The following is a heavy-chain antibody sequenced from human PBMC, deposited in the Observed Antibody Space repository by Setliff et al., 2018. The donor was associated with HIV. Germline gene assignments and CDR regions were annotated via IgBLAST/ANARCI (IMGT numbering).Heavy chain of an antibody. J-gene: IGHJ6*03. CDR2: INHSGST. CDR1: GGSFSGYY. V-gene: IGHV4-34*01. Sequence: SETLSLTCAVYGGSFSGYYWGWIRQPPGKGLEWIGEINHSGSTNHNPSLKSRVTISVDTSKNQFSLTLSSVTAADTAVYYCARVRVVKKDYYMDVWGKGTTVTVSS. CDR3: ARVRVVKKDYYMDV. D-gene: IGHD2-21*01.